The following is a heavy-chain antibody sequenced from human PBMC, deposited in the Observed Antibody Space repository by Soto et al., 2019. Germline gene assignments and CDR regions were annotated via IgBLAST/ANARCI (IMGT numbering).Heavy chain of an antibody. CDR1: GDTFTDYY. CDR2: VNPSGGHT. V-gene: IGHV1-46*01. J-gene: IGHJ4*02. D-gene: IGHD2-21*02. Sequence: QVQLMQSGAEVKKPGASVKVSCKASGDTFTDYYIHWVRQAPGQGLEWMGTVNPSGGHTTYAQHVLGRVTMTRDTATSTFYVEMTILTSEDTAGYYCARGGHVVVVTAALDYWGQGTLVTVSS. CDR3: ARGGHVVVVTAALDY.